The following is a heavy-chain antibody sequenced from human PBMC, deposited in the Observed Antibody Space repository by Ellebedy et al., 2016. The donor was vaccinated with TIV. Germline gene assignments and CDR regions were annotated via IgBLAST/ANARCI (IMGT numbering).Heavy chain of an antibody. CDR1: GFHFSVYG. CDR2: IGHDGSYQ. Sequence: GGSLRLSXAASGFHFSVYGMHWVRRAPGKGLEWLAVIGHDGSYQKYSESVKGRFTISRDNSKNTLYLQMNGLRAEDTAVYYCAKLFFTYHSKYFDPWGQGTQVAVSS. D-gene: IGHD2-2*01. V-gene: IGHV3-33*06. J-gene: IGHJ5*02. CDR3: AKLFFTYHSKYFDP.